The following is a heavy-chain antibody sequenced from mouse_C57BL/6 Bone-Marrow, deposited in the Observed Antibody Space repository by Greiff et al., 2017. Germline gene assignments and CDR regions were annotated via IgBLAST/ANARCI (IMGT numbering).Heavy chain of an antibody. CDR1: GFSLTSYG. J-gene: IGHJ2*01. V-gene: IGHV2-2*01. Sequence: QVHVKQSGPGLVQPSQSLSITCTVSGFSLTSYGVHWVRQSPGKGLEWLGVIWSGGSTDYNAAFISRLSISKDNSKSQVFFKMNSLQADDTAIYYCARNSPAYYWDGPYFDYWGQGTTLTVSS. D-gene: IGHD4-1*01. CDR3: ARNSPAYYWDGPYFDY. CDR2: IWSGGST.